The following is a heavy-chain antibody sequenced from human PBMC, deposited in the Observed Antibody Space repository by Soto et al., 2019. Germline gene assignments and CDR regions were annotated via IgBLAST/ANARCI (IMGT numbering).Heavy chain of an antibody. CDR1: GFTFSSYS. Sequence: KPGGSLRLSCAASGFTFSSYSMNWVRQAPGKGLEWVSSISSSSSYIYYADSVKGRFTISRDNAKNSLYLQMNSLRAEDTAVYYCARDSCSSTSCYVSPAFDIWGQGTMVTVSS. CDR2: ISSSSSYI. J-gene: IGHJ3*02. V-gene: IGHV3-21*01. CDR3: ARDSCSSTSCYVSPAFDI. D-gene: IGHD2-2*01.